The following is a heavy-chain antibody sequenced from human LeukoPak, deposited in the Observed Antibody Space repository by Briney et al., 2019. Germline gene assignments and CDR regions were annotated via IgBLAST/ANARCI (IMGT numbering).Heavy chain of an antibody. CDR3: ARVGCTNTSCYKGGFDP. D-gene: IGHD2-2*02. J-gene: IGHJ5*02. V-gene: IGHV4-59*01. Sequence: SETLSLTCAVYGGSFSGYYWSWIRQPPGKGLEWIGYIYYSGSTNYNPSLKSRVTISVDTSKNQFSLKLNSVTAADTAVYYCARVGCTNTSCYKGGFDPWGQGTLVTVSS. CDR2: IYYSGST. CDR1: GGSFSGYY.